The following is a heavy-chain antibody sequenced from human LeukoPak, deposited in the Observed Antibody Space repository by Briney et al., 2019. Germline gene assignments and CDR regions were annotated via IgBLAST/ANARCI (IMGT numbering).Heavy chain of an antibody. D-gene: IGHD2-2*01. CDR3: ARDRIYCNGHNCYSGVDY. CDR2: IYTGGYT. J-gene: IGHJ4*02. CDR1: GLTVSANY. Sequence: HPGGSLRLSCVASGLTVSANYMTWVRQAPGEGVDWVSVIYTGGYTYYADSVKGRFTISRDNSKNTVYLQMNSLRVEDSAVYYCARDRIYCNGHNCYSGVDYWGQGTRVIVSS. V-gene: IGHV3-53*01.